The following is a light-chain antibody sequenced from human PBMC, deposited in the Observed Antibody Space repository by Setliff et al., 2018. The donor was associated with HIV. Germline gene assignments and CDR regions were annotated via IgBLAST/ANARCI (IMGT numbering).Light chain of an antibody. J-gene: IGLJ1*01. V-gene: IGLV2-23*02. CDR1: SSDIGGYNS. CDR3: CSYADSNTFG. CDR2: DVT. Sequence: QSALTQPASVSGSPGQSITIPCTGTSSDIGGYNSVSWYQQHPDKAPKLMIYDVTKRPSGVSNRFSGSKSGNTASLTISGLQAEDEADYYCCSYADSNTFGFGTGTKSPS.